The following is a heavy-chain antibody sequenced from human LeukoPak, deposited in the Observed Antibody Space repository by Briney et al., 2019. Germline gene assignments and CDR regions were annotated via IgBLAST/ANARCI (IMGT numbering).Heavy chain of an antibody. CDR1: GYTFTGYY. D-gene: IGHD4-17*01. CDR3: ARDFIYGDYRWNYMDV. J-gene: IGHJ6*03. CDR2: INPNSGGT. V-gene: IGHV1-2*02. Sequence: ASVKVSCKASGYTFTGYYMHWVRQAPGQGLEWMGWINPNSGGTNYAQKFQGRVTMTRDTSISTAYMELSRLRSDDTAVYYCARDFIYGDYRWNYMDVWGKGTTVTVSS.